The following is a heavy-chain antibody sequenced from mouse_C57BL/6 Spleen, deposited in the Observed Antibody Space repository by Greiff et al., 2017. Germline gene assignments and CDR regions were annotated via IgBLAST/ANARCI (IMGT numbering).Heavy chain of an antibody. CDR3: ARHEESSGYLYYAMDY. CDR1: GYTFTEYT. CDR2: FYPGSGCT. Sequence: QVQLQQSGAELVKPGASVKLSCTASGYTFTEYTIHWVKQRSGQGLEWIGWFYPGSGCTNYTEKFKDKATLTADKSSSTVYMELSRLTSEDSAVYFCARHEESSGYLYYAMDYWGQGASVTVSS. J-gene: IGHJ4*01. V-gene: IGHV1-62-2*01. D-gene: IGHD3-2*02.